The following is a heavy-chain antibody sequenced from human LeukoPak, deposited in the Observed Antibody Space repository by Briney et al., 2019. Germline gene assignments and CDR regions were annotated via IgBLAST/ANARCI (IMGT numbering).Heavy chain of an antibody. D-gene: IGHD3-22*01. CDR3: AREDSSGYLGY. CDR2: IYYSGSP. V-gene: IGHV4-61*01. Sequence: PSQTLSLTCTVSGGSVSSNIYYWNWIRQPPGKGLEWNGHIYYSGSPHYNPSLKSRVTISVDTSKNQFSLKLTSLTAADTAVYYCAREDSSGYLGYWGQGTLVTVSS. CDR1: GGSVSSNIYY. J-gene: IGHJ4*02.